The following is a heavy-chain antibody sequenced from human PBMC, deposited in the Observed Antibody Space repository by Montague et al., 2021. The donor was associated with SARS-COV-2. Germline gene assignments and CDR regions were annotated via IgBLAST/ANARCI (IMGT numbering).Heavy chain of an antibody. D-gene: IGHD3-3*01. Sequence: SETLSLTCTVSGGSISSYYWSWIRQPPGKGLEWIGYIYYSGGTNYNPSLKSRVTISVDTSKNQFSLKLSSVTAADTAVYYCARDRRYLEWPGLYYYYGMDVWGRGTTVTVSS. CDR2: IYYSGGT. CDR1: GGSISSYY. V-gene: IGHV4-59*01. CDR3: ARDRRYLEWPGLYYYYGMDV. J-gene: IGHJ6*02.